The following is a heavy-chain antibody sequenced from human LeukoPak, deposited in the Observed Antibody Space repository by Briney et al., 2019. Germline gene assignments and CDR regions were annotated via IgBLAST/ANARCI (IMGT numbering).Heavy chain of an antibody. CDR3: ARERYSSSWYFARYYYYYYGMDV. D-gene: IGHD6-13*01. CDR2: ISAYNGNT. J-gene: IGHJ6*02. CDR1: GYTFTSYG. Sequence: ASVKVSCKASGYTFTSYGISWVRQAPGQGLEWMGWISAYNGNTNYAQKLQGRVTKTTDTSTSTAYMELRSLRSDDTAVYYCARERYSSSWYFARYYYYYYGMDVWGQGTTVTVSS. V-gene: IGHV1-18*01.